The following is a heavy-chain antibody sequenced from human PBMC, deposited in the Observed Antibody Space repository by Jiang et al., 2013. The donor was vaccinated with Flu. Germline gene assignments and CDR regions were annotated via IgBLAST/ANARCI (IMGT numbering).Heavy chain of an antibody. CDR3: ARGLGAALNYNWFDP. D-gene: IGHD1-26*01. CDR2: IYYSGSI. Sequence: GLVKPSETLSLTCTVSGGSISSSSYYWGWIRQPPGKGLAWIGSIYYSGSIYYNPFLKRRVTISVDTSKNQFSLKLSSVTVADTAVYYCARGLGAALNYNWFDPWGQGTLVTVSS. V-gene: IGHV4-39*01. CDR1: GGSISSSSYY. J-gene: IGHJ5*02.